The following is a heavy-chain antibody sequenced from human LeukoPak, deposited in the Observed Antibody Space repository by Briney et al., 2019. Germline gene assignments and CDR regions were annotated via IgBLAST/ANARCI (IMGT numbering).Heavy chain of an antibody. CDR1: GFTFSSYA. CDR2: ISGSGGST. CDR3: AKSPSIVVVIYYFDY. Sequence: GGSLRLSCAASGFTFSSYAMSWVRQAPGKGLEWVSAISGSGGSTHYADSVKGRFTISRDNSKNTLYLQMNSLRAEDTAVYYCAKSPSIVVVIYYFDYWGQGTLVTVSS. J-gene: IGHJ4*02. D-gene: IGHD3-22*01. V-gene: IGHV3-23*01.